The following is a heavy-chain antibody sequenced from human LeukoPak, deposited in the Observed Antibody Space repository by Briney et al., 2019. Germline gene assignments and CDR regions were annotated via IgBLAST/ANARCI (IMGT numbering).Heavy chain of an antibody. J-gene: IGHJ4*02. CDR2: INHSGST. V-gene: IGHV4-34*01. D-gene: IGHD6-13*01. CDR3: ARAYSPPQWSPFDY. CDR1: GGSFSGYY. Sequence: SGTLSLTCAVYGGSFSGYYWSWIRQPPGKGLEWIGEINHSGSTNYNPSLKSRVTISVDTSKNQFSLKLSSVTAADTAVYYCARAYSPPQWSPFDYWGQGTLVTVSS.